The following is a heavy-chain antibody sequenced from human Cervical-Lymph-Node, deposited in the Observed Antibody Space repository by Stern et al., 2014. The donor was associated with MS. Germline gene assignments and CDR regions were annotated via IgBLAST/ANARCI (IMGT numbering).Heavy chain of an antibody. CDR2: VNTNTENS. V-gene: IGHV7-4-1*02. Sequence: MKLVESGSELKAPVASVKVSCKASGYTLTNYPMNWVRQAPGQGLEWMGWVNTNTENSTYAQGFTGRFVFSLDTSVSTAYLHISSLNAEDTAVYYCARDFVDTAMITRSDYLDSWGQGTLVTVSS. J-gene: IGHJ4*02. D-gene: IGHD5-18*01. CDR1: GYTLTNYP. CDR3: ARDFVDTAMITRSDYLDS.